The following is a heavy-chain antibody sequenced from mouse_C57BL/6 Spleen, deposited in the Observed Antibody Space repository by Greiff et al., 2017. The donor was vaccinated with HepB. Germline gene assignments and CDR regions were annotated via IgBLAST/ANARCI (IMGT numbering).Heavy chain of an antibody. CDR2: IDPENGDT. J-gene: IGHJ3*01. CDR3: TTRTAQALWFAY. CDR1: GFNIKDDY. D-gene: IGHD3-2*02. V-gene: IGHV14-4*01. Sequence: EVQLQQSGAELVRPGASVKLSCTASGFNIKDDYMHWVKQRPEQGLEWIGWIDPENGDTEYASKFQGKATITADTSSNTAYLQRSSLTSEDTAVYYWTTRTAQALWFAYWGQGTLVTVSA.